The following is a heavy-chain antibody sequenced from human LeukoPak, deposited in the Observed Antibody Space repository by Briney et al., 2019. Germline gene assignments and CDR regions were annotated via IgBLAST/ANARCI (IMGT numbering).Heavy chain of an antibody. Sequence: SETLSLTCTVSGYSISSGYYWGWIRQPPGKGLEWIGSIYHSGSPYYNPSFKSRVTISVDTSKNQFSLTLSSVTAADTAVYYCARVLRATVTTGGIYFDYWGQGTLVTVSS. CDR1: GYSISSGYY. J-gene: IGHJ4*02. CDR2: IYHSGSP. CDR3: ARVLRATVTTGGIYFDY. D-gene: IGHD4-17*01. V-gene: IGHV4-38-2*02.